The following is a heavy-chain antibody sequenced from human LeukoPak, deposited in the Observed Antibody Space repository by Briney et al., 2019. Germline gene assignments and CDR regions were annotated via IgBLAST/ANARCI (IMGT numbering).Heavy chain of an antibody. CDR2: MNPNSGNT. Sequence: GASVKVSCKASAYTFTSYDINWVRQATGQGLEWMGWMNPNSGNTGYAQKFQGRVTMTRNTSISTAYMELSSLRSEDTAVYYCARSLTTVYYYGMDVWGQGTTVTVSS. CDR1: AYTFTSYD. V-gene: IGHV1-8*01. D-gene: IGHD4-17*01. CDR3: ARSLTTVYYYGMDV. J-gene: IGHJ6*02.